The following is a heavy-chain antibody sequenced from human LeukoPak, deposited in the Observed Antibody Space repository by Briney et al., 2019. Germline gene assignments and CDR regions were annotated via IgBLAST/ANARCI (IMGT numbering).Heavy chain of an antibody. D-gene: IGHD1-14*01. CDR1: GFTFSDYY. J-gene: IGHJ3*02. CDR2: ISSSGSTI. CDR3: AKPANGVSNPFDI. V-gene: IGHV3-11*01. Sequence: GGSLRLSCAASGFTFSDYYVSWIRQAPGKGLEWVSYISSSGSTIYYADSVKGRFTISRDNAKNSLYLQMNSLRAEDTAVYYCAKPANGVSNPFDIWGQGTMVTVSS.